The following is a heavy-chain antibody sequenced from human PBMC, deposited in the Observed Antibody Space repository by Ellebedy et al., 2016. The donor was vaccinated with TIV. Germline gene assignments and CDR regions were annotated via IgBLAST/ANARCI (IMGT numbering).Heavy chain of an antibody. CDR3: AKPSGRGGSYLEYYFDY. Sequence: GGSLRLSCAASGFTFDDYAMHWVRQAPGKGLEWVSLISWDGGSTYYADSVKGRFTISRDNSKNSLYLQMNSLRAEDTALYYCAKPSGRGGSYLEYYFDYWGQGTLVTVSS. CDR2: ISWDGGST. CDR1: GFTFDDYA. J-gene: IGHJ4*02. V-gene: IGHV3-43D*03. D-gene: IGHD1-26*01.